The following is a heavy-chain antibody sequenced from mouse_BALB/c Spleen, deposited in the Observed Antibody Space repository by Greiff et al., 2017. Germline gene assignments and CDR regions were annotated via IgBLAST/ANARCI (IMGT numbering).Heavy chain of an antibody. CDR2: IWWNDNK. CDR3: ARMEYGNYFDY. J-gene: IGHJ2*01. V-gene: IGHV8-11*01. CDR1: GFSLSTYGIG. Sequence: QVTLKVSGPGILQPSQTLSLTCSFSGFSLSTYGIGVGWIRQPSGKGLEWLAHIWWNDNKYYNTALKSRLTISKDTSNNQVFLKIASVDTADTATYYCARMEYGNYFDYWGQGTTLTVSS. D-gene: IGHD2-10*02.